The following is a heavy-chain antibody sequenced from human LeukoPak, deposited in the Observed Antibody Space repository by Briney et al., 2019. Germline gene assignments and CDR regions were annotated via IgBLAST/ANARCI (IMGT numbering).Heavy chain of an antibody. CDR2: MNPNSGNT. Sequence: GASVKVSCKASGYTFTQYGISWVRQAPGQGLEWMGWMNPNSGNTGYAQKFQGRVTITRNTSISTAYMELSSLRSEDTAVYYCARVSYGYYMDVWGKGTTVTVSS. V-gene: IGHV1-8*03. CDR1: GYTFTQYG. CDR3: ARVSYGYYMDV. D-gene: IGHD4-17*01. J-gene: IGHJ6*03.